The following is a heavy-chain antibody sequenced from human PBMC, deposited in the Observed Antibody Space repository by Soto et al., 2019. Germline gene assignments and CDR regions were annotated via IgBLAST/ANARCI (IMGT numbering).Heavy chain of an antibody. V-gene: IGHV3-48*03. CDR3: VKRQVLRRGFFDF. CDR2: ISSGGSTI. CDR1: GFTFSSFE. J-gene: IGHJ4*02. Sequence: EVQLVESGGGLVQPGGSLRLSCAASGFTFSSFEMNWVRQTPWKGLEWLSYISSGGSTIYYADSVKGRFTTSRDNARNSLFLQMNSLRAEDTAVYYCVKRQVLRRGFFDFWGQGTLVTVSS. D-gene: IGHD6-25*01.